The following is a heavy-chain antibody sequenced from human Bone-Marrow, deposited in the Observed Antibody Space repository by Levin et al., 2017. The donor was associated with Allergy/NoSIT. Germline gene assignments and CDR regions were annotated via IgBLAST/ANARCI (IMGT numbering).Heavy chain of an antibody. Sequence: GESLKISCAASGFTFSRFWMYWVRQAPEKGLVWVSRINNDGSSIIYGDSGKGRFTTSRDNAKNTVYLQMNGLRVEDTGVYYCARGGDDHGLDVWGQGTTVTVS. D-gene: IGHD5-24*01. V-gene: IGHV3-74*01. J-gene: IGHJ6*02. CDR3: ARGGDDHGLDV. CDR2: INNDGSSI. CDR1: GFTFSRFW.